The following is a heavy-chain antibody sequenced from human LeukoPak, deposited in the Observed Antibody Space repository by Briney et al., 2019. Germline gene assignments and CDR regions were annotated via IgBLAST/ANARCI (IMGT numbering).Heavy chain of an antibody. J-gene: IGHJ4*02. V-gene: IGHV3-7*01. CDR2: IKQDGSEK. D-gene: IGHD3-3*01. Sequence: GGSLRLSCAVSGFTFSSYWMSWVRQAPGKGLEWVASIKQDGSEKYYVDSVKGRFTISRDNAKNSLYLQMSSLRAEDTAVYYCARGTYEGYWGQGTLVTVSS. CDR1: GFTFSSYW. CDR3: ARGTYEGY.